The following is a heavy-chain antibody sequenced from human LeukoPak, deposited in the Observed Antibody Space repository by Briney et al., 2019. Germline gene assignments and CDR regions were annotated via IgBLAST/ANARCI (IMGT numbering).Heavy chain of an antibody. D-gene: IGHD3-22*01. J-gene: IGHJ3*02. CDR3: ARDSYYYDSSGGAFDI. V-gene: IGHV4-4*07. CDR1: GVSISSYY. CDR2: IYTSGRT. Sequence: PSETLSLTCTVSGVSISSYYWSWIRQPAGKGLEWIGRIYTSGRTNYNPSLKSRVSMSVDTSNNQFSLKLRSVTAADTAVYYCARDSYYYDSSGGAFDIWGQGTMVTVSS.